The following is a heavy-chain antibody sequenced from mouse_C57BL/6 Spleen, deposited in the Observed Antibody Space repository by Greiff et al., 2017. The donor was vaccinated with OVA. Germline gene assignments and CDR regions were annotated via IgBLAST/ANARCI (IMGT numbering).Heavy chain of an antibody. CDR1: GYTFTSYW. J-gene: IGHJ3*01. CDR3: ARDDYVPWFAY. D-gene: IGHD2-4*01. V-gene: IGHV1-7*01. CDR2: INPSSGYT. Sequence: QVQLQQSGAELAKPGASVKLSCKASGYTFTSYWMHWVKQRPGQGLEWIGYINPSSGYTKYNQKFKDKATLTAAKSSSTAYMQLSSLTYEDSAVYYCARDDYVPWFAYWGQGTLVTVSA.